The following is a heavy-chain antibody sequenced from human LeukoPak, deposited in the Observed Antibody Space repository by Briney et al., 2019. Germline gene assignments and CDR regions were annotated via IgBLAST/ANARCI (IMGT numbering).Heavy chain of an antibody. CDR3: AKAGYYYYFDS. V-gene: IGHV3-30*18. D-gene: IGHD3-22*01. Sequence: GGSLRLSCAASGFTFSSYGMHWVRQAPGKGLEWVAVIASDGGIKYYADSVKGRFSISRDNSKNTLYLQMNILRAEDTAVYYCAKAGYYYYFDSWGQGTLVTVS. J-gene: IGHJ4*02. CDR1: GFTFSSYG. CDR2: IASDGGIK.